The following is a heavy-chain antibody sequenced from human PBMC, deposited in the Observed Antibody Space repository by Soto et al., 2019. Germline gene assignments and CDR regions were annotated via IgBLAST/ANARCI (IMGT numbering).Heavy chain of an antibody. J-gene: IGHJ6*02. CDR3: ARDHTEAAHYYYYVIDL. Sequence: SETLSLTCTVSGGSISSYYWSWIRQPAGKGLEWIGRIYTSGSTNYNPSLKSRVTMSVDTSKNQFSLKLSSVTAADTAVYYCARDHTEAAHYYYYVIDLCGQATPVTVSS. CDR1: GGSISSYY. V-gene: IGHV4-4*07. CDR2: IYTSGST.